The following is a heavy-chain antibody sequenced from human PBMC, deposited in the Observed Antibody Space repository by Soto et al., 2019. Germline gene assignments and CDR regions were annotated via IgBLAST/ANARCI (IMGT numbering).Heavy chain of an antibody. CDR2: ISWNSGNR. D-gene: IGHD2-2*01. Sequence: EVQLVESGGGLVQPGRSLRLSCTAAGFTFDNYAMHWVRQAPGKGLEWVSGISWNSGNRGYADSVKGRFTISRDNAKNSLYHQMNSLRAEYTALYYCAKDGVEVVPVALTDYYYYHIDVWGKGTTVTVSS. CDR3: AKDGVEVVPVALTDYYYYHIDV. CDR1: GFTFDNYA. V-gene: IGHV3-9*01. J-gene: IGHJ6*03.